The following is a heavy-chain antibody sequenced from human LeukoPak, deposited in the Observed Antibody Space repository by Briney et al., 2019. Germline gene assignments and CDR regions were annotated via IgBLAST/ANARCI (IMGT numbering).Heavy chain of an antibody. CDR1: VYSLTIYS. CDR3: AGEPYSSRFVF. CDR2: INPSGGST. Sequence: GAAVKASCKASVYSLTIYSINWVRQAPGQGPEWMGRINPSGGSTTYAQRSQDSVTMTRGTCTSTAYMDLSSLRSAETAVYYCAGEPYSSRFVFWGRGTLVTVSS. V-gene: IGHV1-46*01. D-gene: IGHD6-13*01. J-gene: IGHJ4*02.